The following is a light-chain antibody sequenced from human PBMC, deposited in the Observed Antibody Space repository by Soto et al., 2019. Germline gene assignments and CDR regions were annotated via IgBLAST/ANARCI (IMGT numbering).Light chain of an antibody. CDR1: QTISSW. V-gene: IGKV1-5*03. CDR3: QQYNTYPLT. CDR2: KAS. J-gene: IGKJ4*01. Sequence: DIHMTQSPSTLSASVGDSVTITCRASQTISSWLAWYQQKPGKAPNLLIYKASSLESGVPSRFSGSGSGTEFPLTISSLQPDDFAIYYCQQYNTYPLTFGGGTKVEIK.